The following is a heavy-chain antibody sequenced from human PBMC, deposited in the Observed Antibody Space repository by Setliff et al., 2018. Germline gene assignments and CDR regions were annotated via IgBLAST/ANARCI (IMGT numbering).Heavy chain of an antibody. CDR2: INHSGST. Sequence: SETLSLTCAVYGGSFSGYYWSWIRQPPGKGLEWIGEINHSGSTNYNPSLKSRVTISVDKSKNQFSLKLSSVTAADTAVYYCASWYYDFWSGYYIPGYFDYWGQGTLVTVSS. V-gene: IGHV4-34*01. CDR3: ASWYYDFWSGYYIPGYFDY. J-gene: IGHJ4*02. CDR1: GGSFSGYY. D-gene: IGHD3-3*01.